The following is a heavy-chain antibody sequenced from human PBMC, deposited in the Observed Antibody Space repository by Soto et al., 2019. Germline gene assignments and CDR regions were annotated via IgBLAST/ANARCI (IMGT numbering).Heavy chain of an antibody. CDR3: ARVTYPSDAFDI. CDR2: INPNSGGT. D-gene: IGHD2-2*02. J-gene: IGHJ3*02. CDR1: GYTFTGYY. Sequence: QVQLVQSGAEVKKPGASVKVSCKASGYTFTGYYMHWVRQAPGQGLEWMGWINPNSGGTNYAQKFQSWVTMTMDTSISTAYMELSMLRSDDTAVYYCARVTYPSDAFDIWGQGTMVTVSS. V-gene: IGHV1-2*04.